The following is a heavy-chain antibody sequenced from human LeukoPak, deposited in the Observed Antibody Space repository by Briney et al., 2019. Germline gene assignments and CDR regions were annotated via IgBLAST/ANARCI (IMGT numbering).Heavy chain of an antibody. V-gene: IGHV4-59*01. CDR2: IYYSGST. D-gene: IGHD6-19*01. CDR3: GRLGVSSGWDYFDY. CDR1: GGSISSYY. Sequence: SETLSLTCTVSGGSISSYYWSWLRQPPGKGLEGIGYIYYSGSTNYNPSLKRRVTISVDKSKKQFVLKLRSVTGGDTAVYYCGRLGVSSGWDYFDYWGQGTLVSVSS. J-gene: IGHJ4*02.